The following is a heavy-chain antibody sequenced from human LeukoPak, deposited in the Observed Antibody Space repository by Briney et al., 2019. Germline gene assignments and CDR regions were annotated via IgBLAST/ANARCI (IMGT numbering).Heavy chain of an antibody. V-gene: IGHV4-34*01. D-gene: IGHD6-19*01. CDR1: GGSFSGYY. CDR2: INHSGST. J-gene: IGHJ4*02. Sequence: SETLSLTCAVYGGSFSGYYWSWIRQPLGKGLEWIEDINHSGSTNYNPSLKSRVTISVDTSKNQFSLKLSAVTAADTAVYYCARGALAVAVDYWGQGTLVTVSS. CDR3: ARGALAVAVDY.